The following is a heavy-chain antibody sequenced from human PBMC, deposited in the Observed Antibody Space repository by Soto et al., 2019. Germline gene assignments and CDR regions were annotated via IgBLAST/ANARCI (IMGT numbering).Heavy chain of an antibody. CDR2: ISYDGTNK. D-gene: IGHD1-26*01. Sequence: PGGSLRLSCAASGFTFSSYCMHWVRQAPGKGLEWVAVISYDGTNKYYADSVKGRFTISRDNSKNTLYLQMNSLRAEDTAVYYCAKCEGRYYYYGMDVWGQGITITVSS. CDR1: GFTFSSYC. J-gene: IGHJ6*02. V-gene: IGHV3-30*18. CDR3: AKCEGRYYYYGMDV.